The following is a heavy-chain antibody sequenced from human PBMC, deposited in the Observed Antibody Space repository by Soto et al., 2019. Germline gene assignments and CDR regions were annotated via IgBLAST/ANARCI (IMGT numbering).Heavy chain of an antibody. CDR3: ARDHLWAFDY. Sequence: DVQLVESGGGLVQPGGSLRLSCAASGFSFSVYSMNWVRQAPGKGLEWVSYINGRDGAINYVDSVKGRFTISIDNAKNSLYLQMNSLRDEDTAVYFCARDHLWAFDYWGQGVVVTVSS. CDR2: INGRDGAI. V-gene: IGHV3-48*02. CDR1: GFSFSVYS. J-gene: IGHJ4*02. D-gene: IGHD3-3*02.